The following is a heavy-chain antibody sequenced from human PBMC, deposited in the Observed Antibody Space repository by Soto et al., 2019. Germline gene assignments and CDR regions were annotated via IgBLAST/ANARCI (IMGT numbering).Heavy chain of an antibody. CDR3: VRPLGSWNDVFVYAFDI. CDR1: GFTFSSYA. CDR2: ISSNGGST. V-gene: IGHV3-64D*08. Sequence: GGSLRLSCSASGFTFSSYAMHWVRQAPGKGLEYVSAISSNGGSTYYTDSLKGRFTISRDNSKNTLYLQMSSLRAEDTALYYCVRPLGSWNDVFVYAFDIWGQGTMVTVSS. J-gene: IGHJ3*02. D-gene: IGHD1-1*01.